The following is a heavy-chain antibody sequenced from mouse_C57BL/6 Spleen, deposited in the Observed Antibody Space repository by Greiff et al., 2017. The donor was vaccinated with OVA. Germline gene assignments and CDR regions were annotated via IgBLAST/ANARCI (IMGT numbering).Heavy chain of an antibody. V-gene: IGHV1-69*01. J-gene: IGHJ4*01. CDR2: IDPADSYT. CDR3: ARGASTTVVATGSMDY. CDR1: GYTFISYW. D-gene: IGHD1-1*01. Sequence: QVQLQQPGAELVMPGASVKLSCKASGYTFISYWMHWAKQRPGQGLEWIGEIDPADSYTNYNQKLKGKSKLTVDKSSSTSYMQLSSLTTEDSAVDYVARGASTTVVATGSMDYWGQGTSVTVSS.